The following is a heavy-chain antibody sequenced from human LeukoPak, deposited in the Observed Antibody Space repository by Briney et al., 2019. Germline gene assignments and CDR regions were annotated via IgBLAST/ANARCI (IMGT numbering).Heavy chain of an antibody. CDR1: GFTFSSYS. D-gene: IGHD3-16*02. Sequence: PGGSLRLSCAASGFTFSSYSMNWVRQAPGKGLEWVSYISSGSSTVYYADSVKGRFTISRDNAKNSLYLQMNSLRAEDTAVYYCAREGAMITFGGVIVHDYWGQGTLVTVSS. CDR3: AREGAMITFGGVIVHDY. V-gene: IGHV3-48*04. CDR2: ISSGSSTV. J-gene: IGHJ4*02.